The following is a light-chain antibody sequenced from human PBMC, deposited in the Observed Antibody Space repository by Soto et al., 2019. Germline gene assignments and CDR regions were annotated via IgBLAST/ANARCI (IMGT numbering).Light chain of an antibody. CDR2: DTS. J-gene: IGKJ4*01. CDR1: QSVHHY. V-gene: IGKV3-11*01. CDR3: QQRYSWHPLT. Sequence: EGVLTQSPATLSLSPGERSTLSCTAIQSVHHYLAWYQQKPCQAPRLLIYDTSNRATGIPARFSGSGSGTDFTLTINSLEHEDFAVYYCQQRYSWHPLTFGGGTKVDIK.